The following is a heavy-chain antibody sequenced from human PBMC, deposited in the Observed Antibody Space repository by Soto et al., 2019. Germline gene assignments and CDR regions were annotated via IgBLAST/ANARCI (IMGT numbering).Heavy chain of an antibody. CDR2: IIPIFGTA. D-gene: IGHD2-21*01. J-gene: IGHJ5*02. CDR1: GGTFSSYA. Sequence: GASVKVSCKASGGTFSSYAISWVRQAPGQGLEWMGGIIPIFGTANYAQKFQGRVTITADESTSTAYMELSSLRSEDTAVYYCARGRGETLNLNWFDPWGQGTLVTVSS. V-gene: IGHV1-69*13. CDR3: ARGRGETLNLNWFDP.